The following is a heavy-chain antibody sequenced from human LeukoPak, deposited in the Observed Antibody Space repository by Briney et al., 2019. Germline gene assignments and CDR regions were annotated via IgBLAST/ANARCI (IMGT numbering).Heavy chain of an antibody. Sequence: SETLSLTCTVSGGSISSYYWSWIRQPPGKGLEWIGYIYYSGSTNYNPSLKSRVTISVDTSKNQFSLKLSSVTAADTAVYYCARLDITMIGSAFDIWGQGTMVTVSS. J-gene: IGHJ3*02. V-gene: IGHV4-59*08. CDR3: ARLDITMIGSAFDI. CDR1: GGSISSYY. CDR2: IYYSGST. D-gene: IGHD3-22*01.